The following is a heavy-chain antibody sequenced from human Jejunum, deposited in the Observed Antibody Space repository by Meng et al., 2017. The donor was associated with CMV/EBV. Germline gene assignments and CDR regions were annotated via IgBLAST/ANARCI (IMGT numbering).Heavy chain of an antibody. CDR3: VPGFRSWSGSYSS. D-gene: IGHD1-26*01. Sequence: QVHLRPWGGGLLKPSGTLSLTCGGYGPPWIVYWGWVRQPPGKGLEWIGEITHSGSTNYNVSLKGRVTISIDKSKNQFSLKLSSVTATDTAVYYCVPGFRSWSGSYSSWGQGTLVTVSS. CDR2: ITHSGST. V-gene: IGHV4-34*01. CDR1: GPPWIVY. J-gene: IGHJ4*02.